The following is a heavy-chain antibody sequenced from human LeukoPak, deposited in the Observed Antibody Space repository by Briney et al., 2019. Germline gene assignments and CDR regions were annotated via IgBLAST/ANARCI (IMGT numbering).Heavy chain of an antibody. CDR1: GFTFSNFH. V-gene: IGHV3-7*01. Sequence: PGGSLRLSCAASGFTFSNFHMSWVRQTSGKGLEWVATIKPDGTEKYYGDSVKGRFTISRDNTKNSVYLQMNSLRVEDTAIYFCARGGRWYFDFWGQGTLVTVSS. J-gene: IGHJ4*02. D-gene: IGHD5-24*01. CDR3: ARGGRWYFDF. CDR2: IKPDGTEK.